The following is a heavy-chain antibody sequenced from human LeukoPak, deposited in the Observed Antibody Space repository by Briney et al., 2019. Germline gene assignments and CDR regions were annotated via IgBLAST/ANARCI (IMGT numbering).Heavy chain of an antibody. CDR1: GFTFSFSA. D-gene: IGHD5-24*01. J-gene: IGHJ4*01. V-gene: IGHV3-23*01. CDR3: AKGRRDGYNYPLFDH. CDR2: IIGNGFST. Sequence: GGSLRLSCAASGFTFSFSAMNWVRQAPGKGLEWVATIIGNGFSTYYADSVNGRFIISRDNSQNTLFLQMNSLRAEDTAIYYCAKGRRDGYNYPLFDHWGHGAPVTVSS.